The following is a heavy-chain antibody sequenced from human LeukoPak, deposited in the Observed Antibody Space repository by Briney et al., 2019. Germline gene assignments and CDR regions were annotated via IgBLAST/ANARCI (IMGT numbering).Heavy chain of an antibody. CDR2: IKIDGSST. CDR3: ARPDYTSGRYLNY. D-gene: IGHD6-19*01. CDR1: GFTFSAYW. J-gene: IGHJ4*02. V-gene: IGHV3-74*01. Sequence: GGSLRVSCAASGFTFSAYWMHWVRQAPGKGLVWVSHIKIDGSSTSYADSVKGRFTISRDNAKNTLYLQMNSLRAEDTAVYYCARPDYTSGRYLNYWGQGTQVTVSS.